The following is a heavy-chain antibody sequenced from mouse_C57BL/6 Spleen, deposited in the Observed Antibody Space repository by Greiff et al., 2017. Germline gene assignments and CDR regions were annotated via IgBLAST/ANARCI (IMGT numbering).Heavy chain of an antibody. CDR3: TRRGSYAMDY. Sequence: QVQLQQSGAELVRPGASVTLSCKASGFTFTDYEMHWVKQTPVHGLEWIGAIDPETGGTAYTQKFKGKAILTADKSSSTASLELRCMTSEDSALYYYTRRGSYAMDYWGQGTSVTASS. CDR2: IDPETGGT. CDR1: GFTFTDYE. J-gene: IGHJ4*01. V-gene: IGHV1-15*01.